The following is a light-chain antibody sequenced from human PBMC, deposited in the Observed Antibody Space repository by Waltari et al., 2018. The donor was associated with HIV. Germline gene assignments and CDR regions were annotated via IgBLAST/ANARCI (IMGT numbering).Light chain of an antibody. Sequence: EIVLTQSPGTLSLSPGERATLSCRASQTISSSHLAWFQQKPGQAPRLLLYGASTRASGIPDRFSGSGSGTDFTLTITKLEPEDFAVYYCQQYGTSPYTFGQGTKVEI. CDR1: QTISSSH. CDR2: GAS. J-gene: IGKJ2*01. V-gene: IGKV3-20*01. CDR3: QQYGTSPYT.